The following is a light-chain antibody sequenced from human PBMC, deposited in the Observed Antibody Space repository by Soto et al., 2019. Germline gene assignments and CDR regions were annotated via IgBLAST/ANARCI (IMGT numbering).Light chain of an antibody. CDR2: SNN. CDR1: NSNIGSNT. V-gene: IGLV1-44*01. Sequence: QSVLTQPPSASGTPGQRVTISCSGTNSNIGSNTENWYQQLPGTAPKLLIYSNNQRPSGVPDRFSGSKSGTSASLAISGLQSEDEADYDCAAWDDNLNGPHWVFGGGTQLTVL. CDR3: AAWDDNLNGPHWV. J-gene: IGLJ3*02.